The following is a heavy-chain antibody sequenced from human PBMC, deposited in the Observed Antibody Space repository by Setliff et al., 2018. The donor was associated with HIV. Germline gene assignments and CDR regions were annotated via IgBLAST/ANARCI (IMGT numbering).Heavy chain of an antibody. CDR2: IYYSGST. CDR1: GGSISSSPYY. Sequence: SETLSLTCTVSGGSISSSPYYWGWIRQPPGKGLEWIGSIYYSGSTFYNPSLKSRVFISVDTSKNQFSLRLNSVTAADTAVYYCAREQTTETTMGFAFDIWGQGTVVTVSS. V-gene: IGHV4-39*07. J-gene: IGHJ3*02. CDR3: AREQTTETTMGFAFDI. D-gene: IGHD4-17*01.